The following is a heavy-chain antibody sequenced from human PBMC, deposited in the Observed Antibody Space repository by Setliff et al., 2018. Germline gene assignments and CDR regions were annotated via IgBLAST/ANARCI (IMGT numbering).Heavy chain of an antibody. CDR2: ITSGYGAK. V-gene: IGHV1-3*01. CDR1: GYSLTHFA. D-gene: IGHD3-22*01. J-gene: IGHJ1*01. CDR3: ARGPGGYSDGGHYLFFQY. Sequence: GASVKVSCKASGYSLTHFAIHWVRQAPGRRLEWMGWITSGYGAKKYSQDLQGRGTITRDTGASTVYMELTNLTSDDTAVYYCARGPGGYSDGGHYLFFQYWGQGTLVTVSS.